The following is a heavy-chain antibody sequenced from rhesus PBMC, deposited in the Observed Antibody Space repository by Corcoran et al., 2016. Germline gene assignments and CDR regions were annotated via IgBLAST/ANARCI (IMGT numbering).Heavy chain of an antibody. V-gene: IGHV4-169*01. J-gene: IGHJ4*01. CDR2: IYGSGSST. D-gene: IGHD3-28*01. CDR3: VRGGGDYYDGGYFDY. Sequence: QLQLQESGPGLVKPSETLSVTCVVSGGSISNSYWSWIRQAPGKGLEWIGYIYGSGSSTNYNPSLKSRVTLSVDTSKNQFSLNLSSVTAADTAVYYCVRGGGDYYDGGYFDYWGQGVLVTVSS. CDR1: GGSISNSY.